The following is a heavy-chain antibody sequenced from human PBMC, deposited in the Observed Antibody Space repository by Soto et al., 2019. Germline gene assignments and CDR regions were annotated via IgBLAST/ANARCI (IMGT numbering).Heavy chain of an antibody. CDR1: GFXXXXXG. CDR3: GKILSCSDGVCPDTIDY. J-gene: IGHJ4*02. V-gene: IGHV3-30*18. Sequence: QVQLVESGGGVVQPGXSLXXSCAXXGFXXXXXGMHXXXQAPGKGLEWVADISYDGSKKHYADSVKGRFTISRDNSRNTLYLQMNSLRAEDTAVYYCGKILSCSDGVCPDTIDYWGQGTLVTVSS. D-gene: IGHD2-8*01. CDR2: ISYDGSKK.